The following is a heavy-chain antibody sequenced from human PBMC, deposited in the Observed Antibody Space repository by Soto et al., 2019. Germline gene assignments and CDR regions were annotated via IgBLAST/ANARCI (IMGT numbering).Heavy chain of an antibody. D-gene: IGHD6-13*01. CDR3: ARDRQRFYSSSWYYYDY. Sequence: PSETLSLTCTVSGGSISSYYWSWIRQPPGKGLEWIGEINHSGSTNYNPSLKSRVTISVDTSKNQFSLKLSSVTAADTAVYYCARDRQRFYSSSWYYYDYWGQGTLVTVSS. CDR1: GGSISSYY. V-gene: IGHV4-34*01. CDR2: INHSGST. J-gene: IGHJ4*02.